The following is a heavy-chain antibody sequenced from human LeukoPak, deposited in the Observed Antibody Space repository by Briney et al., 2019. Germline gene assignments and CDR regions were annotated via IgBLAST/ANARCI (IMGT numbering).Heavy chain of an antibody. V-gene: IGHV1-8*03. Sequence: ASVKVSCKASGYTFTGYYMHWVRQATGQGLEWMGWMNPNSGNTGYAQKFQGRVTITRNTSISTAYMELSILRSEDTAVYYCARGLGTMITGAWFDPWGQGTLVTVSS. CDR2: MNPNSGNT. D-gene: IGHD3-22*01. CDR3: ARGLGTMITGAWFDP. CDR1: GYTFTGYY. J-gene: IGHJ5*02.